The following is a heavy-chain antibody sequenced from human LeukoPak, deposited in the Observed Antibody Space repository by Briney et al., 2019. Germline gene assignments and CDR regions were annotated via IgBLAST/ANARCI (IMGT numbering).Heavy chain of an antibody. J-gene: IGHJ6*03. D-gene: IGHD2-2*01. CDR2: IYHSGST. CDR1: GYSISSGYY. Sequence: RPSETLSLTCTVSGYSISSGYYWGWIRQPPGKGLEWIGSIYHSGSTYYNPSLKSRVTMSVDRSRNQFSLKLTSVTAADTAVYYCARRYRYCSSTSCYYYYYYMDVWGKGTTVTVSS. CDR3: ARRYRYCSSTSCYYYYYYMDV. V-gene: IGHV4-38-2*02.